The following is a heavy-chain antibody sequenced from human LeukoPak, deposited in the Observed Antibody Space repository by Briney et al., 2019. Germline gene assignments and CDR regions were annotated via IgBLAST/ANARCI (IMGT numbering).Heavy chain of an antibody. CDR2: IYYSGST. D-gene: IGHD3-3*01. CDR3: ARDRGNYDFWSGYDAFDI. CDR1: GGSISSSSYY. Sequence: PSETLSLTCTVYGGSISSSSYYWGWIRQPPGKGLEWIGSIYYSGSTYYNPSLKSRVTISVDTSKNQFSLKLSSVTAADTAVYYCARDRGNYDFWSGYDAFDIWGQGTMVTVSS. V-gene: IGHV4-39*07. J-gene: IGHJ3*02.